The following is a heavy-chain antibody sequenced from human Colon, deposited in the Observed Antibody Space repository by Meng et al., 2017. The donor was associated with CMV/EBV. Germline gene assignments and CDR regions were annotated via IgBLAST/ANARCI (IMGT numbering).Heavy chain of an antibody. J-gene: IGHJ5*02. CDR1: GFTFSSYA. CDR3: MNSLRADDTAIYYCARARYNWNFGWFDP. V-gene: IGHV3-30*04. CDR2: ISYDGSNK. D-gene: IGHD1-7*01. Sequence: GESLKISCAASGFTFSSYAMSWVRQAPGKGLEWVSIISYDGSNKYYADSVKGRFTISRDNSKNTMCLQMKSRDNSKNTLYLQMNSLRADDTAIYYCARARYNWNFGWFDPWGQGTLVTVSS.